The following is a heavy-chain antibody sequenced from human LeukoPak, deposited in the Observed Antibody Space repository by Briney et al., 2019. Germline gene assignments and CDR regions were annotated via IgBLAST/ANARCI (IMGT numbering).Heavy chain of an antibody. J-gene: IGHJ4*02. CDR3: ARERANWYSNFGY. Sequence: PSETLSLTCTVSGGSISSGSYYWSWIRQPAGKGLEWIGRIYTSGSTNYNPSLKSRVTISVDTSKNQFSLKLSSVTAADTAVYYCARERANWYSNFGYWGQGTLVTVSS. CDR1: GGSISSGSYY. D-gene: IGHD4-11*01. CDR2: IYTSGST. V-gene: IGHV4-61*02.